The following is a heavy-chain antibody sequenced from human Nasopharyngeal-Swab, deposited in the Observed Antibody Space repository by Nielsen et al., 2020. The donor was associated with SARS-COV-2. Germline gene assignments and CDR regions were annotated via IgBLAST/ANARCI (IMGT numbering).Heavy chain of an antibody. CDR2: IYPGDSDT. Sequence: GGSLRLSCQCSGYSFTTYWIAWVRQMPGKGLEYMGIIYPGDSDTRYSPSFQGQVSISVDKSISTAYLQWSSLKASDTAMYYCARHPPERWLQLPPDYWGQGTLVTVSS. J-gene: IGHJ4*02. CDR3: ARHPPERWLQLPPDY. V-gene: IGHV5-51*01. D-gene: IGHD5-24*01. CDR1: GYSFTTYW.